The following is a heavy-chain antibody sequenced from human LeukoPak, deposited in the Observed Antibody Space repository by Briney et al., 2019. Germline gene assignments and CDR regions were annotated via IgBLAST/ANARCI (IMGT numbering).Heavy chain of an antibody. CDR1: GGSISNYY. CDR3: ARDRYYVLDY. D-gene: IGHD3-10*02. Sequence: PSETLSLTCTVSGGSISNYYWSWIRQPPGKGLEWIGFIYYSGSTNYNPSLKSRVTISVDTSKNQFSLKLSSVTAADTAVYYCARDRYYVLDYWGQGILVTVSS. J-gene: IGHJ4*02. CDR2: IYYSGST. V-gene: IGHV4-59*01.